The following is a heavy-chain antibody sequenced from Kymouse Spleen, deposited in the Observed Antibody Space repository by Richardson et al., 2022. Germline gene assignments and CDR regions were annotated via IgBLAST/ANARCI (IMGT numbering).Heavy chain of an antibody. CDR1: GFTFSSYG. CDR3: ARDPQLELLDY. Sequence: QVQLVESGGGVVQPGRSLRLSCAASGFTFSSYGMHWVRQAPGKGLEWVAVIWYDGSNKYYADSVKGRFTISRDNSKNTLYLQMNSLRAEDTAVYYCARDPQLELLDYWGQGTLVTVSS. J-gene: IGHJ4*02. D-gene: IGHD1-7*01. CDR2: IWYDGSNK. V-gene: IGHV3-33*01.